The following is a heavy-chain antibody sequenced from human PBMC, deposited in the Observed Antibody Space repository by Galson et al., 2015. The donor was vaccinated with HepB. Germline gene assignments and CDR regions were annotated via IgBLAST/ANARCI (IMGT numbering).Heavy chain of an antibody. J-gene: IGHJ5*02. CDR2: ISYSSTYT. V-gene: IGHV3-11*06. CDR1: GLTFSDYY. CDR3: ARDGSPRSYNWFDP. Sequence: SLRLSCAASGLTFSDYYMSWIRQAPGKGLEWISYISYSSTYTNYADSVKGRFTISRDNAKNSLYLQMNRLRVDDTAVYYCARDGSPRSYNWFDPWGQGTLVTVSS. D-gene: IGHD3-10*01.